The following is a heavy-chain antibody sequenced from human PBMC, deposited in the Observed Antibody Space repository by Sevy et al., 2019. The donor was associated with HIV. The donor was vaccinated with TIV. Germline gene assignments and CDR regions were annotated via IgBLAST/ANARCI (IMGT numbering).Heavy chain of an antibody. CDR3: ATGTLLGLVAFHH. CDR2: IASSSPKI. Sequence: GGSLRLSCAASGFTVSSFSLSWVRQAPGKGLEWVSSIASSSPKIYYADSVKGRFTTSRDNAKNSLYLQMNSLRDEDTAVYYCATGTLLGLVAFHHWGQGTLVTVSS. V-gene: IGHV3-21*01. D-gene: IGHD6-19*01. J-gene: IGHJ1*01. CDR1: GFTVSSFS.